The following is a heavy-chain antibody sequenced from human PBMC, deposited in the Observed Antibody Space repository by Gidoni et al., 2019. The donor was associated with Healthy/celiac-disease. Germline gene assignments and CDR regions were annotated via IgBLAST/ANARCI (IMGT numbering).Heavy chain of an antibody. V-gene: IGHV3-74*01. CDR3: ARVGGDVWGSRYYYGMDV. D-gene: IGHD3-16*01. Sequence: EVQLVESGGGLVQPGGSLRLSCAASGFTFSSYWMHWVRQAPGKGLVWVSRINSDGSSTSYADSVKGRFTISRDNAKNTLYLQMNSLRAEDTAVYYCARVGGDVWGSRYYYGMDVWGQGTTVTVSS. J-gene: IGHJ6*02. CDR1: GFTFSSYW. CDR2: INSDGSST.